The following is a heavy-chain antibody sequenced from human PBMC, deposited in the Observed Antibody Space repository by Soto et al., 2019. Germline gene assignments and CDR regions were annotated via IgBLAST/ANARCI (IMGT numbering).Heavy chain of an antibody. J-gene: IGHJ5*02. CDR1: GYTFTTFW. D-gene: IGHD2-2*01. V-gene: IGHV5-10-1*03. Sequence: EVQLVQSGAEVKKPGESQRISCTGFGYTFTTFWISWVRQMPGKGLEWMGRIDPRDSYVNYSPSFQGHVTISLDKSISTAYLQWGSLKASDTAMYYCARLFCSTTTCDSWFDPWGQGTLVTVSS. CDR3: ARLFCSTTTCDSWFDP. CDR2: IDPRDSYV.